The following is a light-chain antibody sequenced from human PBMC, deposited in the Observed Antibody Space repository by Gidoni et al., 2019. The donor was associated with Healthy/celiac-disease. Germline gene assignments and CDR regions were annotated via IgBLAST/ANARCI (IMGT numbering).Light chain of an antibody. CDR3: QQYGSSPGIT. J-gene: IGKJ3*01. V-gene: IGKV3-20*01. CDR1: QSVSSSY. CDR2: GAS. Sequence: MMLTQSPGTLSLSPGERATLSCRASQSVSSSYLAWYQQKPGQAPRLLIYGASSRATGIPDRFSGSGSGTDFTLTISRLEPEDFAVYYCQQYGSSPGITFXPXTKVDIK.